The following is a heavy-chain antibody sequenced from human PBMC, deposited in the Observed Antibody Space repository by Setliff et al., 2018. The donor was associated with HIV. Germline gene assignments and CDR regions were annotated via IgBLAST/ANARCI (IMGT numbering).Heavy chain of an antibody. Sequence: PGGSLRLSCTASGFTFSSYGMSWVRQAPGKGLEWVSGISYSGDSTYYGEFETGRFTISRDNSKNALYLQMSSLRAEDTAVYYCAKTLPTFSTYNWYFDLWGRGTLVTVSS. J-gene: IGHJ2*01. D-gene: IGHD3-16*01. V-gene: IGHV3-23*01. CDR2: ISYSGDST. CDR1: GFTFSSYG. CDR3: AKTLPTFSTYNWYFDL.